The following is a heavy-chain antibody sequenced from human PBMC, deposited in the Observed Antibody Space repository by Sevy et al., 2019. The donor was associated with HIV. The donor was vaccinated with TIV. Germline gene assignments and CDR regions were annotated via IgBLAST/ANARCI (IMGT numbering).Heavy chain of an antibody. CDR3: ARPGGAAAGPYAFDI. Sequence: GGSLTLSCAASGFTFSSYAMHWVRQTPGKGLEWVAVISYDGSNKYYADSVKGRFTISRDNSKNTLYLQMNSLRAEDTAVYYCARPGGAAAGPYAFDIWGQGTMVTVSS. V-gene: IGHV3-30-3*01. J-gene: IGHJ3*02. CDR1: GFTFSSYA. D-gene: IGHD6-13*01. CDR2: ISYDGSNK.